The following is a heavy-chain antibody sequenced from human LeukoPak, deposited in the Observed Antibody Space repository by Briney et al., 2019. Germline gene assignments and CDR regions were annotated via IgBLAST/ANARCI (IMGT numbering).Heavy chain of an antibody. CDR2: ISGSGSHI. V-gene: IGHV3-11*01. CDR1: GFTFRDYY. Sequence: GGSLRLSCAASGFTFRDYYMNWLRQAPGKGLEWVSYISGSGSHISYADSVKGRFTISRDNAKNSLFLQMNSLRAEDTALYYCARDLSNGGFDYWGQGTLVTFSS. D-gene: IGHD2-8*01. J-gene: IGHJ4*02. CDR3: ARDLSNGGFDY.